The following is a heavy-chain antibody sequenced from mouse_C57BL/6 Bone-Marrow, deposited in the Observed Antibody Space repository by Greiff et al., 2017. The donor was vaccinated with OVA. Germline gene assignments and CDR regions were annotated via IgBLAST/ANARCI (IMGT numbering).Heavy chain of an antibody. CDR1: GFNIKDYY. D-gene: IGHD1-1*01. J-gene: IGHJ4*01. Sequence: EVKLQQSGAELVKPGASVKLSCTASGFNIKDYYMHWVKQRTEQGLEWIGRIDPEDGETKYAPKFQGKATITADTSSNTAYLQLSSLTSEDTAVYDCGLGEVYYGSSGGVDYWGQGTSVTVSS. CDR3: GLGEVYYGSSGGVDY. V-gene: IGHV14-2*01. CDR2: IDPEDGET.